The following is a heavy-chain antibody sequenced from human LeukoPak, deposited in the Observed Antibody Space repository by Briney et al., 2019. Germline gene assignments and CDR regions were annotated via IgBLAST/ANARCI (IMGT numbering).Heavy chain of an antibody. V-gene: IGHV4-4*09. CDR1: GGSISSYY. D-gene: IGHD3-3*01. CDR2: IYTSEET. J-gene: IGHJ5*02. Sequence: PSEALSLTCTVSGGSISSYYWSWIRQSPGKGLEWIGFIYTSEETNYNPSLKSRVTISVDTSKNQFSLKMSSVTAADTAVYYCARHARITIFEGWLDPWGQGTLVTVSS. CDR3: ARHARITIFEGWLDP.